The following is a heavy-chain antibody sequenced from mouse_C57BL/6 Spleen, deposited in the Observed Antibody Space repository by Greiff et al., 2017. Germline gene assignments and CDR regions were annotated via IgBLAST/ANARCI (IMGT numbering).Heavy chain of an antibody. CDR2: IATANGNS. J-gene: IGHJ2*01. CDR3: AIYYNYFDC. D-gene: IGHD2-1*01. Sequence: VQLQQSVAELVRPGASVKLSCTASGFNIQNTYMHWVKQRPQQGLEWIGRIATANGNSKYAPKFQGKATITADTSSNTAYLQLSSLTSEDTAIYYCAIYYNYFDCGGQGTTLTVAS. CDR1: GFNIQNTY. V-gene: IGHV14-3*01.